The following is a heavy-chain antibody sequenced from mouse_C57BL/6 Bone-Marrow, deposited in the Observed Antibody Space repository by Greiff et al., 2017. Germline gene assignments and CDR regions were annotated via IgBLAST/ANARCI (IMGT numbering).Heavy chain of an antibody. CDR3: TRVVLLDY. D-gene: IGHD1-1*01. Sequence: VQLQQSGAELVRPGASVTLSCKASGYTFTDYEMHWVKQTPVHGLEWIGAIDPETGGTAYNQKFKGKAILTADKSSSTAYMERRSLTSEDSAVYYCTRVVLLDYWGQGTTLTVSS. CDR2: IDPETGGT. CDR1: GYTFTDYE. J-gene: IGHJ2*01. V-gene: IGHV1-15*01.